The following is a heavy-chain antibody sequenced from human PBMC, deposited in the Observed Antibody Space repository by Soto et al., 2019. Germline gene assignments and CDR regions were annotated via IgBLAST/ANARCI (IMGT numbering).Heavy chain of an antibody. J-gene: IGHJ6*02. Sequence: QVQLVESGGGVVQPGGSLRISCAASGFTFNTYTIDWVRQVPGKGLEWVAVISYDGSKIFYADSVKGRFTISRDNSKNTLYLQLISLRPEDTAIYHCARVSGFYFYAMDVWGQGTSVTVSS. CDR2: ISYDGSKI. CDR3: ARVSGFYFYAMDV. CDR1: GFTFNTYT. V-gene: IGHV3-30*01. D-gene: IGHD3-3*01.